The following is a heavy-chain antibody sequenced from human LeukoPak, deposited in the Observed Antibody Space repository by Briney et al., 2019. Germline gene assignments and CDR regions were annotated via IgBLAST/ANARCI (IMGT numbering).Heavy chain of an antibody. V-gene: IGHV4-34*01. CDR2: INHSGST. D-gene: IGHD5-18*01. CDR1: GGSFSGYY. CDR3: ARRAPLCYRGYSYGLCYFDY. J-gene: IGHJ4*02. Sequence: NPSETLSLTCAVYGGSFSGYYWSWIRQPPGKGLEWIGEINHSGSTNYNPSLKSRVTISVDTSKNQFSLKLSSVTAADTAVYYCARRAPLCYRGYSYGLCYFDYWGQGTLVTVSS.